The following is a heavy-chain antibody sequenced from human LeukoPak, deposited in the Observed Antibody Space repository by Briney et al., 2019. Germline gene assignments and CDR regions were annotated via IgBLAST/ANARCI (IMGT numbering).Heavy chain of an antibody. Sequence: GASVKVSCTASGYTLTGYYMQWVRQAPGQGLEWMGWINPNSCLTKYAQKFQDRVSMTRDTSINTAYMELSGLTSDDTAVYVCARMGGYCDSPNCYIPHFDLWGQGALVIVSS. J-gene: IGHJ4*02. CDR1: GYTLTGYY. CDR3: ARMGGYCDSPNCYIPHFDL. CDR2: INPNSCLT. D-gene: IGHD2-2*02. V-gene: IGHV1-2*02.